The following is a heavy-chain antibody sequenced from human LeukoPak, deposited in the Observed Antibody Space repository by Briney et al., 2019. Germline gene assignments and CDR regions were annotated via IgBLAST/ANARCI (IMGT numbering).Heavy chain of an antibody. CDR3: ARPRIAAAGNVYYMDV. CDR1: GYSFTSYW. D-gene: IGHD6-13*01. V-gene: IGHV5-51*01. CDR2: IYPGDSDT. J-gene: IGHJ6*03. Sequence: GESLKIYCQGSGYSFTSYWIGWVRQMPGKGLEWMGIIYPGDSDTRYRPSFQGQVTISADKSISTAYLQWNSLKASDTAMYYCARPRIAAAGNVYYMDVWGKGTTVTVSS.